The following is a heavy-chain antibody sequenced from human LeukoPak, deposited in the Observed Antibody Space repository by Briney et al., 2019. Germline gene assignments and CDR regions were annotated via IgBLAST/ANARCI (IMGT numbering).Heavy chain of an antibody. J-gene: IGHJ4*02. CDR1: GFTFSSYG. CDR3: AHSGYSYDGDY. Sequence: GGSLRLSCAASGFTFSSYGMHWVRQAPGKGLEWVAVISYDGSNKYYANSVKGRFTISRDNSKNTLYLQMNSLRAEDTAVYYCAHSGYSYDGDYWGQGTLVTVSS. CDR2: ISYDGSNK. D-gene: IGHD3-22*01. V-gene: IGHV3-30*03.